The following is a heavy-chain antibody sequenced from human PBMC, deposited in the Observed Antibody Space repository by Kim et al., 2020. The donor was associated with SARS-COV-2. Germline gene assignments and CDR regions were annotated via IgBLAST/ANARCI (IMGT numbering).Heavy chain of an antibody. CDR3: VAARPGGSYGMDV. V-gene: IGHV3-13*01. Sequence: PGSVKGRFNISRENAKNSLYLQMNSRRAGDTAVYYCVAARPGGSYGMDVWGQGTTVTVSS. D-gene: IGHD6-6*01. J-gene: IGHJ6*02.